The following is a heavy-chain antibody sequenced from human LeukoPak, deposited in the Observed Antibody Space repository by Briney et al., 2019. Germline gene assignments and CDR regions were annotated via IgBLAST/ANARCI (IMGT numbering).Heavy chain of an antibody. D-gene: IGHD4-23*01. V-gene: IGHV3-23*01. Sequence: PGGSLRLSCLTSGFTFSTYAMSWVRQAPGKGLEWVSGISGNAKTPSYADSVKGRFTISRDNSKNTVYLQMNSLRVEDTAVYYCAKSLYGGLDYWGQGTLVTVSS. J-gene: IGHJ4*02. CDR3: AKSLYGGLDY. CDR2: ISGNAKTP. CDR1: GFTFSTYA.